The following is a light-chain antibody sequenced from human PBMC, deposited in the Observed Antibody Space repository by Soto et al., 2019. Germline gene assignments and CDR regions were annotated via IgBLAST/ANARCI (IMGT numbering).Light chain of an antibody. CDR3: EEYSRVPV. CDR1: QGIRNF. Sequence: DIQMTQSPTSLSASVGDRVTITCRASQGIRNFVAWYQQKPGKAPKLLIYAASTWQSGVPSRFSGSGSGTAFAFSSTGLQPEDVATYSGEEYSRVPVLGPGTKVEIK. J-gene: IGKJ3*01. CDR2: AAS. V-gene: IGKV1-27*01.